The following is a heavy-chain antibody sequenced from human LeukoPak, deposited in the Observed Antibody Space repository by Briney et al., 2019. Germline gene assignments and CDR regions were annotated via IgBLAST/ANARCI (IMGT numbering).Heavy chain of an antibody. V-gene: IGHV3-48*02. Sequence: GGSLRLSCAASGFTFSSYSMNWVRQAPGKGLEWVSYISSDSTTIHYADSVKGRFTISRDNAKNSLYLQMNSLRDEDTAVYYCGRGRAYWGQGTLVSVSS. CDR3: GRGRAY. CDR1: GFTFSSYS. CDR2: ISSDSTTI. J-gene: IGHJ4*02.